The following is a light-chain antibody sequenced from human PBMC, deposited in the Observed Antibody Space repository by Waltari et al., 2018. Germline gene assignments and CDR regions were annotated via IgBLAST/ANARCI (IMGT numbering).Light chain of an antibody. CDR3: QQYGSLPYT. V-gene: IGKV3-20*01. J-gene: IGKJ2*01. CDR2: GAS. CDR1: QSVSSSY. Sequence: TQSPGTLSLSPGERATLSCRASQSVSSSYLAWYQQKPGQAPRLLLYGASNRATGIPDRFSGSASGTDFTLTISSLESEDFAVYHCQQYGSLPYTFGQGTKLAIK.